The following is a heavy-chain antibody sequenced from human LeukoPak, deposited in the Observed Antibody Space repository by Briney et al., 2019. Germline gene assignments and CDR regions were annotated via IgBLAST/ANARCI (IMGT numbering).Heavy chain of an antibody. D-gene: IGHD2-2*03. CDR2: INSDGSST. CDR3: ARDRGYCSSTSCYRLFDY. J-gene: IGHJ4*02. V-gene: IGHV3-74*01. CDR1: GFTFSSYW. Sequence: GGSLRLSCAASGFTFSSYWMHWVRQAPGKGLVWVSRINSDGSSTSYADSVKGRSTISRDNAKNTLYLQMNSLRAEDTAVYYCARDRGYCSSTSCYRLFDYWGQGTLVTVSS.